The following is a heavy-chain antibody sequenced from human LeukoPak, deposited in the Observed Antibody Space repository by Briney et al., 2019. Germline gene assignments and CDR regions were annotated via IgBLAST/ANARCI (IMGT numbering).Heavy chain of an antibody. Sequence: ASVKVSCKASGCTFTSYGINWVRQAPGQGLEWVGWISPYNGNTNSAQKLQGRVTMTTDTSTTTAYMELRSLRSDDTAVYYCARTPRGLPSFNWFDPWGQGTLVTVSP. J-gene: IGHJ5*02. CDR1: GCTFTSYG. CDR3: ARTPRGLPSFNWFDP. D-gene: IGHD3-10*01. V-gene: IGHV1-18*01. CDR2: ISPYNGNT.